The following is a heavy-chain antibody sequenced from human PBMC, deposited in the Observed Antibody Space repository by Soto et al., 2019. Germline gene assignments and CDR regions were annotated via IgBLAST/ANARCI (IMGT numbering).Heavy chain of an antibody. J-gene: IGHJ6*02. D-gene: IGHD6-25*01. CDR3: ARDPAGSTYYYCYGMDV. V-gene: IGHV3-53*01. CDR1: GLTVSSNY. CDR2: IYSGGST. Sequence: EVQLVESGGGLIQPGGSLRLSCAASGLTVSSNYMSWVRQAPGKGLEWVSVIYSGGSTYYADSVKGRFTISRDNSKNTLYLQMNSLRADDTAVYYCARDPAGSTYYYCYGMDVWGQGTTVTVSS.